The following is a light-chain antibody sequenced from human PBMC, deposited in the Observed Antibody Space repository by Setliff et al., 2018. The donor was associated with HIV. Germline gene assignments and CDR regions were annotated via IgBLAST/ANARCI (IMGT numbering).Light chain of an antibody. CDR3: AAWDDSVSGYV. CDR1: SSNIGSDA. CDR2: DNN. J-gene: IGLJ1*01. Sequence: QSALTQPPSASGTPGQRVTISCSGSSSNIGSDAVSWYQQLPGTAPKLLIYDNNQRPSGVADRFSGSQSGTSASLAITGLQSEDEADYYCAAWDDSVSGYVFGTGTKVTVL. V-gene: IGLV1-44*01.